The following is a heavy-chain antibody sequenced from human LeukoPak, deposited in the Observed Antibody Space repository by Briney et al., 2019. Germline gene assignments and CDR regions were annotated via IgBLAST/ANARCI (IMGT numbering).Heavy chain of an antibody. CDR3: ARAYDALDV. V-gene: IGHV3-7*01. CDR2: IKPDGSDK. CDR1: EFTFSSYW. Sequence: PGGSLRLSCAASEFTFSSYWMNWVRQAPGKGLEWVANIKPDGSDKYYVDSVKGRFTISRDNAKNSLYLQMNSLRAEDTAVCYCARAYDALDVWGQGTTVTVSS. J-gene: IGHJ6*02.